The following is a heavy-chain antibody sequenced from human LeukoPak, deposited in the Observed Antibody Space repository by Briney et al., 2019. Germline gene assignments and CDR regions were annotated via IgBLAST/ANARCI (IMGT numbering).Heavy chain of an antibody. CDR1: GGSFSGYY. D-gene: IGHD5-18*01. J-gene: IGHJ6*03. CDR3: ARGYSYGLYYYYYYMDV. V-gene: IGHV4-34*01. CDR2: INHSGST. Sequence: SETLSLTCAVYGGSFSGYYWSWIRQPPGKGLEWIGEINHSGSTNYNPSLKSRVTISVDTSKNQFSLKLSSVTAADTAVYYCARGYSYGLYYYYYYMDVWGKGTTVTVS.